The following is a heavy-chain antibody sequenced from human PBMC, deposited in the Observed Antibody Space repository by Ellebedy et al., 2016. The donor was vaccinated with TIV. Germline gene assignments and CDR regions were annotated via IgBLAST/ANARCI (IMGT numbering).Heavy chain of an antibody. Sequence: DSVRGRFTISRDNSKNTLYLQMNSLRAEDAAVYFCAKDFETYAYFASWYMDFWGQGTPVTVSS. V-gene: IGHV3-30*02. D-gene: IGHD6-13*01. CDR3: AKDFETYAYFASWYMDF. J-gene: IGHJ4*02.